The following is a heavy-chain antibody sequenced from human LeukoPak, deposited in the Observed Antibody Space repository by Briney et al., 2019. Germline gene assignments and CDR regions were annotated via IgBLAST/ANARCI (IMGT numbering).Heavy chain of an antibody. Sequence: PSETLSLTCTVPGGSISSYYWSWIRQPPGKGLEWIGYIYYSGSTNYNPSLKSRVTISVDTSKNQFSLKLSSVTAADTAVYYCASSSSGSGSPFDYWGQGTLVTVSS. J-gene: IGHJ4*02. CDR3: ASSSSGSGSPFDY. D-gene: IGHD3-10*01. CDR2: IYYSGST. V-gene: IGHV4-59*01. CDR1: GGSISSYY.